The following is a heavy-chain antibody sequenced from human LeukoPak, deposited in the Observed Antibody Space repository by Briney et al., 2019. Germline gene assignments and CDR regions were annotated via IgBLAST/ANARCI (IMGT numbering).Heavy chain of an antibody. Sequence: AGGSLRLSCAASGFTFGSPWMHWVRQAPGKGLVWVSRINSDGSATAYADSVKGRFTISRDNAENTLYLQMNSLRADDTAVYYCARGTAGYHSSYFDYWGQGTLVTVSS. J-gene: IGHJ4*02. CDR3: ARGTAGYHSSYFDY. D-gene: IGHD3-16*02. CDR1: GFTFGSPW. CDR2: INSDGSAT. V-gene: IGHV3-74*01.